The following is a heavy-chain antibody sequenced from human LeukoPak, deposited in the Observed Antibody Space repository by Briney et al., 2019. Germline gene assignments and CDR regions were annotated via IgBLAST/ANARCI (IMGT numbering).Heavy chain of an antibody. D-gene: IGHD2-2*01. CDR3: ARSPCSSTSCYGEDFDY. J-gene: IGHJ4*02. CDR1: GGSISSYY. V-gene: IGHV4-59*01. Sequence: PSETLSLTCTVSGGSISSYYWSWIRQPPGKGLEWIGYIYYSGSTNYNPSLKSRVIISVDTSKNQFSLKLSSVTAADTAVYYCARSPCSSTSCYGEDFDYWGQGTLVTVSS. CDR2: IYYSGST.